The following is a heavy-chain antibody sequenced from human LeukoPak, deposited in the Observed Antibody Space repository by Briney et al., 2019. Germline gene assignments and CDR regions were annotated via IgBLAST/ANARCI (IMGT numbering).Heavy chain of an antibody. CDR1: DDSIRTNTYY. V-gene: IGHV4-39*01. D-gene: IGHD3-22*01. CDR3: ARLSPFGYYDSSGYPFDY. CDR2: IYYSGST. Sequence: PSETLSLTCTVSDDSIRTNTYYWGWIRQPPGKGLEWIWSIYYSGSTYYNLSLKSRVTISVDTSKKQFSLKLSSVTAADTAVYYCARLSPFGYYDSSGYPFDYWGQGTLVTVSS. J-gene: IGHJ4*02.